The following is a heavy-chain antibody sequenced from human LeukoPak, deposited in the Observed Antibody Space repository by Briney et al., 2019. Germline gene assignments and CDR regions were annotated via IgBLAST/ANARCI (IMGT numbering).Heavy chain of an antibody. J-gene: IGHJ6*02. V-gene: IGHV3-30*04. Sequence: GGSLRLSCAASGFTFSSYAMHWVRQAPGKGLEWVAVISYDGSNKYYADSVKGRFTISRDNSKNTLYLQMNSLRAEDTAVYYCAKTYYYDSSGYYGYYYYGMDVWGQGTTVTVSS. CDR1: GFTFSSYA. CDR2: ISYDGSNK. CDR3: AKTYYYDSSGYYGYYYYGMDV. D-gene: IGHD3-22*01.